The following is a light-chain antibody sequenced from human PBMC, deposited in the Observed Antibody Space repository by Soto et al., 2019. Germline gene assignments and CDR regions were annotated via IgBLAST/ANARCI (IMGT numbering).Light chain of an antibody. CDR1: QSVSSH. Sequence: ESLLTQSPGTLSLSPGERATLSCRASQSVSSHLAWYQHKPGQAPRLLFYDASTRATGIPARFSGSGSGTDFTLTISSLQFEDFAVYYCQQYNNWPRTFGQGTKVDI. J-gene: IGKJ1*01. V-gene: IGKV3-15*01. CDR3: QQYNNWPRT. CDR2: DAS.